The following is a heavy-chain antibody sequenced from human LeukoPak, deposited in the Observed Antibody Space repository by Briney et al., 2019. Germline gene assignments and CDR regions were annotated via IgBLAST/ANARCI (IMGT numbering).Heavy chain of an antibody. CDR1: GGTFSSYA. Sequence: SVKVSCKASGGTFSSYAIRWVRQAPGQGLEWMGGIIPIFGTANYAQKFQGRVTITADESTSTAYMELSSLRSEDTAVYYCASLVAVVSGWYYFDYWGQRTLVTVSS. CDR2: IIPIFGTA. D-gene: IGHD6-19*01. CDR3: ASLVAVVSGWYYFDY. V-gene: IGHV1-69*13. J-gene: IGHJ4*02.